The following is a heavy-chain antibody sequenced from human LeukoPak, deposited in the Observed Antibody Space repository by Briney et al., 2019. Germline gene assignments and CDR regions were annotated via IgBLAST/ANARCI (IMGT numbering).Heavy chain of an antibody. CDR1: GGSISSYY. CDR3: AKPSNYYGSATDAFDF. D-gene: IGHD3-10*01. J-gene: IGHJ3*01. V-gene: IGHV4-59*12. CDR2: IYYSGST. Sequence: SSETLSLTCTVSGGSISSYYWSWIRQPPGKGLEWIGNIYYSGSTYYNPSLKSRVTISVDTSKNHFSLKLNSVTAADTAVYYCAKPSNYYGSATDAFDFWGQGTMVTVSS.